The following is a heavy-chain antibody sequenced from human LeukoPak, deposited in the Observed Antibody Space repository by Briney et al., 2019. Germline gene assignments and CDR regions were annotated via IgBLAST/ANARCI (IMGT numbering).Heavy chain of an antibody. CDR2: ISAYNGNT. CDR3: ATITMVRGAFDY. D-gene: IGHD3-10*01. Sequence: GASVKVSCKASGYTFTSNGISWVRQAPGQGLEWMGWISAYNGNTNYAQKLQGRVTMTTDTSTSTAYMELRSLRSDDTAVYYCATITMVRGAFDYWGQGTLVTVSS. CDR1: GYTFTSNG. J-gene: IGHJ4*02. V-gene: IGHV1-18*01.